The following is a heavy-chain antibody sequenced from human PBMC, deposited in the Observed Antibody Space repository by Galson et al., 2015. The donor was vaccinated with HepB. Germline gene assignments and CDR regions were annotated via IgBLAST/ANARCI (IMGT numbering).Heavy chain of an antibody. CDR1: GGTFSRYA. CDR3: ARAIVVVIEGRYNWFDP. Sequence: AVKVSCKSAGGTFSRYAISWLRQAPGQGLEWMGGIIPIFGTANYAQKFQGRVTITADESTSTAYMELSSLRSEDTAVYYCARAIVVVIEGRYNWFDPWGQGTLVTVSS. D-gene: IGHD3-22*01. V-gene: IGHV1-69*13. J-gene: IGHJ5*02. CDR2: IIPIFGTA.